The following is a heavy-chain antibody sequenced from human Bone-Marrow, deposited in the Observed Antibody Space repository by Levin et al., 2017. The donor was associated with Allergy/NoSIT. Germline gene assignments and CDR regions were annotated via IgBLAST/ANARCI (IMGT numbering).Heavy chain of an antibody. V-gene: IGHV1-46*01. Sequence: EASVKVSCKTSGYIFTRNFMHWVRQAPGQGFEWMGIINPSGGATNFAQKFQGRVTMTSDTSTSTVYMELNSLRYEDTAMYYCARGGDATYSFDYWGQGTLLTVSS. D-gene: IGHD2-21*01. CDR1: GYIFTRNF. J-gene: IGHJ4*02. CDR2: INPSGGAT. CDR3: ARGGDATYSFDY.